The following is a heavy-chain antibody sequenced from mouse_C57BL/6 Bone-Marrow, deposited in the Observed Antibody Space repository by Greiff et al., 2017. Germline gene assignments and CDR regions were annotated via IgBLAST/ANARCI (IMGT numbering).Heavy chain of an antibody. D-gene: IGHD2-3*01. CDR3: ARDRGLLPLYYAMDY. CDR2: ISYDGSN. CDR1: GYSITSGYY. V-gene: IGHV3-6*01. J-gene: IGHJ4*01. Sequence: DVHLVESGPGLVKPSQSLSLTCSVTGYSITSGYYWNWIRQFPGNKLEWMGYISYDGSNNYNPSLKNRISITRDTSKNQFFLKLNSVTTEDTATYYCARDRGLLPLYYAMDYWGQGTSVTVSS.